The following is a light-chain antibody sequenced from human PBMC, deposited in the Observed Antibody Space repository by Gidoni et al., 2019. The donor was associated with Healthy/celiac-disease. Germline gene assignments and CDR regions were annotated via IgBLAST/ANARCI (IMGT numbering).Light chain of an antibody. CDR3: QQRSNWTWT. CDR2: DAS. CDR1: QSVSSY. J-gene: IGKJ1*01. V-gene: IGKV3-11*01. Sequence: DIVLTQSPATLSLSPGERATLSCRASQSVSSYLAWYQQKPGQAPRLLIYDASNRATGIPARFSGSGSGTDFTLTSSSLEPEDVAVYYCQQRSNWTWTFGQXTKVEIK.